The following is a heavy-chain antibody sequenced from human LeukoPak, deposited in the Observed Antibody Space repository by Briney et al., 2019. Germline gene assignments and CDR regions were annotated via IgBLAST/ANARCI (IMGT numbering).Heavy chain of an antibody. CDR2: IIPIFGTA. J-gene: IGHJ2*01. CDR1: GGTFSSYA. D-gene: IGHD3-10*01. CDR3: ARGPFGGPRYWYFDL. Sequence: ALVKVSCKASGGTFSSYAISWVRQAPGQGLEWMGGIIPIFGTANYAQKFQGRVTITTDESTSTAYMELSSLRSEDTAVYYCARGPFGGPRYWYFDLWGRGTLVTVSS. V-gene: IGHV1-69*05.